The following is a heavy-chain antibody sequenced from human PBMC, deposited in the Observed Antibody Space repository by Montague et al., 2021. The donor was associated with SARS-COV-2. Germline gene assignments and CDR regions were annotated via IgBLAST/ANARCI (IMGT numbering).Heavy chain of an antibody. V-gene: IGHV3-30-3*02. CDR3: AKSAWGVTDAFDI. D-gene: IGHD1-26*01. J-gene: IGHJ3*02. CDR1: GFTFSIYA. Sequence: SLRLSCAASGFTFSIYAMHWVRQAPGKGLEWVAVVSYDGINKYYADSVKGRFTISRDNSKNTLFLQMNSLRAEDTAVYYCAKSAWGVTDAFDIWGQGTMVTVSS. CDR2: VSYDGINK.